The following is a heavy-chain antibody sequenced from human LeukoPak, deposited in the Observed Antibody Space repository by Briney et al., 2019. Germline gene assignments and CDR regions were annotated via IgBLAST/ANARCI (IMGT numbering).Heavy chain of an antibody. V-gene: IGHV3-23*01. J-gene: IGHJ4*02. Sequence: GGSLRLSCAASGFTFSSYATSWVRQAPGKGLEWVSAIDGSGGSTYYADSVKGRFTISRDNSKNTLYLQMNRLRAEDTAVYYCTKDKVMYSSSWYWWGQGTLVTVSS. D-gene: IGHD6-13*01. CDR1: GFTFSSYA. CDR2: IDGSGGST. CDR3: TKDKVMYSSSWYW.